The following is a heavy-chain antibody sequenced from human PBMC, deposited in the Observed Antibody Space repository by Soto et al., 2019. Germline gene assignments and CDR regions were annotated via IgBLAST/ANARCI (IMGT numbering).Heavy chain of an antibody. D-gene: IGHD2-15*01. CDR2: ISSSSSYI. CDR1: GFTFSSYS. Sequence: GGSLRLSCAASGFTFSSYSMNWVRQAPGKGLEWVSSISSSSSYIYYADSVKGRFTISRDNAKNSLYLQMNSLRAEDTAVYYCARDTCSGGSCYLYYYYYMDVWGKGTTVTVSS. CDR3: ARDTCSGGSCYLYYYYYMDV. J-gene: IGHJ6*03. V-gene: IGHV3-21*01.